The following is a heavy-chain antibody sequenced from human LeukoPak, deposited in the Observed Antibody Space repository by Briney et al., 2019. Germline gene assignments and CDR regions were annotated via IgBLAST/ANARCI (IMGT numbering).Heavy chain of an antibody. J-gene: IGHJ4*02. D-gene: IGHD6-19*01. V-gene: IGHV3-48*01. CDR3: ARLAVAGTPDY. CDR2: ITGSSSTK. Sequence: TGGSLRLSCAASGFTFSTFAMNWVRQAPGKGLEWVSYITGSSSTKDYADSVKGRFTVSRDNGRNSLYLQMNSLRAEDAGVYDCARLAVAGTPDYWGQGTLVIVSS. CDR1: GFTFSTFA.